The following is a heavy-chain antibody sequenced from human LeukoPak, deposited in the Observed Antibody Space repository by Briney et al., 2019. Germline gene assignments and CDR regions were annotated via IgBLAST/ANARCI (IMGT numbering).Heavy chain of an antibody. CDR3: ASRPVPRRGFDP. CDR2: ISSSSSYI. V-gene: IGHV3-21*01. Sequence: GGSLRLSCAASGFTFSSYSMNWVRQAPGKGLEWVSSISSSSSYIYYADSVKGRFTISRDNAKNSLYLQMNSPRAEDTAVYYCASRPVPRRGFDPWGQGTLVTVSS. D-gene: IGHD4-17*01. J-gene: IGHJ5*02. CDR1: GFTFSSYS.